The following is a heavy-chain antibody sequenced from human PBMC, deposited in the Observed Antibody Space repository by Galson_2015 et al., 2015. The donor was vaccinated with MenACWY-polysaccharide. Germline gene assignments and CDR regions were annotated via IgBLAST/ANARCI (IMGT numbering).Heavy chain of an antibody. CDR2: IYYTGTT. CDR1: GGSISSYR. CDR3: AGLMAGLPFGWFDP. V-gene: IGHV4-59*12. J-gene: IGHJ5*02. D-gene: IGHD6-19*01. Sequence: ETLSLTCTVSGGSISSYRWAWIRQPPGKGLEWIGYIYYTGTTKYNPSLTSRVTISVDTSKKYFSLKLNSVTAADTAVYYCAGLMAGLPFGWFDPWGQGTLVTVSS.